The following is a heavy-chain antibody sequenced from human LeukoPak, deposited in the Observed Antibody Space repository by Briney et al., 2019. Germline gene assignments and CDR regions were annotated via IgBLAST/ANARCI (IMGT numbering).Heavy chain of an antibody. J-gene: IGHJ4*02. Sequence: PGGSLRLSCAASGFTFSTSWMNWVRQAPGKGLEWVANINQDGGEKYYVDSVKGRFSISRDNAKNSLYLQMNSLRAEDTAVYCGVVYWGQGILVTVSS. V-gene: IGHV3-7*01. D-gene: IGHD1-26*01. CDR3: VVY. CDR2: INQDGGEK. CDR1: GFTFSTSW.